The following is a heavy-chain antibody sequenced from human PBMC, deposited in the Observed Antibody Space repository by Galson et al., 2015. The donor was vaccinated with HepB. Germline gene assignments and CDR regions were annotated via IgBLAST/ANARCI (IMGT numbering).Heavy chain of an antibody. D-gene: IGHD1-26*01. CDR2: ISYDGSNK. V-gene: IGHV3-30-3*01. Sequence: SLRLSCAASGFTFSSYAMHWVRQAPGKGLEWVAVISYDGSNKYYADSVKGRFTISRDNSKNTLYLQINSLRAEDTAVYYCARVVGANPYYYYYYGMDVWGQGTTVTVSS. CDR1: GFTFSSYA. J-gene: IGHJ6*02. CDR3: ARVVGANPYYYYYYGMDV.